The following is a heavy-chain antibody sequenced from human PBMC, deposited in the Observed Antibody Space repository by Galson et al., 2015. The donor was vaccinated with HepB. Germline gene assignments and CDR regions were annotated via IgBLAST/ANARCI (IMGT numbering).Heavy chain of an antibody. D-gene: IGHD1-14*01. Sequence: SLRLSCAASGFTFSSYSMNWVRQAPGKGLEWVSSISSSSSYIYYADSVKGRFTISRDNAKNSLYLQTNSLRAEDTAVYYCARFGLGNHDAFDIWGQGTMVTVSS. CDR1: GFTFSSYS. CDR3: ARFGLGNHDAFDI. V-gene: IGHV3-21*01. J-gene: IGHJ3*02. CDR2: ISSSSSYI.